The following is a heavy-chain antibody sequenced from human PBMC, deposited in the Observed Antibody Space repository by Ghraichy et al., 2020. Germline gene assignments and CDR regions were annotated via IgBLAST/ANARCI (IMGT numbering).Heavy chain of an antibody. Sequence: SETLSLTCTVSGGSISSSSYYWGWIRQPPGKGLEWIGSIYYSGSTYYNPSLKSRVTISVDTSKNQFSLKLSSVTAADTAVYYCARADFDIVLMVYAMGYYFDYWGQGTLVTVSS. CDR2: IYYSGST. CDR3: ARADFDIVLMVYAMGYYFDY. V-gene: IGHV4-39*01. J-gene: IGHJ4*02. CDR1: GGSISSSSYY. D-gene: IGHD2-8*01.